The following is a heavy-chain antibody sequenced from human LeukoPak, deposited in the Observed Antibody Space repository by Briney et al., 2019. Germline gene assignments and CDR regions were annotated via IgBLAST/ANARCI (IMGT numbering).Heavy chain of an antibody. D-gene: IGHD1-26*01. CDR1: GYTFTGYY. CDR2: INPNSGGT. V-gene: IGHV1-2*06. Sequence: ASVKVSCKASGYTFTGYYMHWVRQAPGQGLEWMGRINPNSGGTNYAQKFQGRVTMTRDTSISTAYMELSRLRSDDTAVYYCARGRRGGATGGGVFDIWGQGTMVTVSS. J-gene: IGHJ3*02. CDR3: ARGRRGGATGGGVFDI.